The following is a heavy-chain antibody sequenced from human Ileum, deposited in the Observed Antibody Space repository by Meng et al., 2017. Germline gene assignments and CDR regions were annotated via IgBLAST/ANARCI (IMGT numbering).Heavy chain of an antibody. D-gene: IGHD4-23*01. CDR3: ARHGGYYQGF. CDR2: ISHSGST. J-gene: IGHJ4*02. CDR1: SGSISSDTY. Sequence: QLQLRESGPGLVKPSGTLSRTCSVSSGSISSDTYWSWLRLTPGKGLECIGQISHSGSTFYNPSLKSRVTMSVDKSKSQFSLLLTSVTAADTAVYYCARHGGYYQGFWGQGTLVTVSS. V-gene: IGHV4-4*02.